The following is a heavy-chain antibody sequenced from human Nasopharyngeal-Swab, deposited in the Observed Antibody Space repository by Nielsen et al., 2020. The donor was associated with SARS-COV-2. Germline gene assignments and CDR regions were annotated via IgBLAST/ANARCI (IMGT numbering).Heavy chain of an antibody. CDR3: ARGDDSSGFSITLDY. CDR1: GFNSSSYW. V-gene: IGHV3-48*04. J-gene: IGHJ4*02. CDR2: ISGSGSTI. D-gene: IGHD3-22*01. Sequence: GGSLRLSCVASGFNSSSYWMNWVRQAPGKGLEWVSYISGSGSTIYYADSVKGRFTTSRDNAKNSLYLQMNSLRAEDTAVYYCARGDDSSGFSITLDYWGQGTLVTVSS.